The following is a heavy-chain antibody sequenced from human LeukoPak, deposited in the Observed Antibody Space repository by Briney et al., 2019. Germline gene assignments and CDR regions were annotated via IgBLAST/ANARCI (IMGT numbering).Heavy chain of an antibody. CDR3: ASPILYSSSWYDPYYFDY. V-gene: IGHV4-59*01. CDR2: IYYSGST. J-gene: IGHJ4*02. CDR1: GGSISSYY. D-gene: IGHD6-13*01. Sequence: SETLSLTCTVSGGSISSYYWSWIRQPPGKGLEWIGYIYYSGSTNYNPSLKSRVTISVDTSKHQFSLKLSSVTAADTAVYYCASPILYSSSWYDPYYFDYWGQGTLVTVSS.